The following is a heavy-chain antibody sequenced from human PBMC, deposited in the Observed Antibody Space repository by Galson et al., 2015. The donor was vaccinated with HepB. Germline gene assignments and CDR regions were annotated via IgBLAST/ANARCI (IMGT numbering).Heavy chain of an antibody. CDR1: GFTFSNAW. D-gene: IGHD1-14*01. CDR2: IKSKTGGGTT. Sequence: SLRLSCAASGFTFSNAWMNWVRQAPGKGLEWVGRIKSKTGGGTTDYAAPVKGRFTISRDDSKNTLYLQMNSLKTEDTAVYYCTKSNRGAYAFDTWGQGTMVTVSS. J-gene: IGHJ3*02. V-gene: IGHV3-15*07. CDR3: TKSNRGAYAFDT.